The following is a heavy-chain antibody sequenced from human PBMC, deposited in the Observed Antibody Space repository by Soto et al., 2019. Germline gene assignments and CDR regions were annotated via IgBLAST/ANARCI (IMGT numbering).Heavy chain of an antibody. V-gene: IGHV4-34*01. CDR1: GGSFSGYY. J-gene: IGHJ5*02. Sequence: SETLSLTCAVYGGSFSGYYWSWIRQPPGKGLEWIGEINHSGSTNYNPSLKSRVTISVDTSKNQFSLKLSSATAADTAVYDCERGTFYGVYDFYDPWGQGTLVTVSS. D-gene: IGHD4-17*01. CDR2: INHSGST. CDR3: ERGTFYGVYDFYDP.